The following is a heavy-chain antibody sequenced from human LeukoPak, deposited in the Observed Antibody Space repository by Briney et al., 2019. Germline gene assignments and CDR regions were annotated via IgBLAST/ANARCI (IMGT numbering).Heavy chain of an antibody. J-gene: IGHJ4*02. CDR1: GFALNTFS. V-gene: IGHV3-33*01. CDR3: ARKIFSSVSHPGF. D-gene: IGHD3-10*01. Sequence: GGSLKLSCATPGFALNTFSNHWVRPAPGQGLEWVALIWHDGSHKIHSKSVRGPFTISRDNSENTVSLQKNNLRPDDTTVYYCARKIFSSVSHPGFWGQGTLVTVSS. CDR2: IWHDGSHK.